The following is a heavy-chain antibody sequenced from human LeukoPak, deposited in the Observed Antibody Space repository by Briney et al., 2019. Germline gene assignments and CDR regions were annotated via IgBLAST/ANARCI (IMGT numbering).Heavy chain of an antibody. V-gene: IGHV4-34*01. CDR3: ARDRRYCSGGSCYSV. Sequence: SETLSLTCAVYGGSFSGYYWSWIRQPPGKGLEWIGEINHSGSTNYNPSLKSRVTISVDTSKNQFSLKLSSVTAADTAVYYCARDRRYCSGGSCYSVWGQGTLVTVSS. D-gene: IGHD2-15*01. CDR1: GGSFSGYY. CDR2: INHSGST. J-gene: IGHJ4*02.